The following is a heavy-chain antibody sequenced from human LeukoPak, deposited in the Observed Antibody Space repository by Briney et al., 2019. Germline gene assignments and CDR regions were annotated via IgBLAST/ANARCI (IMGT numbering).Heavy chain of an antibody. V-gene: IGHV2-70*11. D-gene: IGHD3-10*01. CDR1: GFSLSTSAMC. CDR3: ARTTMVRGVISPLMDV. Sequence: SGPALVKPTQTLTLTCTFSGFSLSTSAMCVSWIRQPPGKALQGLPRLEWDDDKYYSTYLKTRLTTYKGPSKNQVVITMTHMDPVDTATYYCARTTMVRGVISPLMDVWGKGTTVTVSS. CDR2: LEWDDDK. J-gene: IGHJ6*04.